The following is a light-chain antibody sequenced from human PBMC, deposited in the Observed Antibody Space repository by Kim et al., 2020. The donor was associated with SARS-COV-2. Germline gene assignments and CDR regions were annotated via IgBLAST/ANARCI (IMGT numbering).Light chain of an antibody. V-gene: IGLV3-1*01. CDR2: QDS. CDR3: QAWDSSTVV. J-gene: IGLJ2*01. Sequence: ASQGQTASITCSGDKLGDKYACWYQQKPGQSPVLVIYQDSKRPSGIPERFSGSNSGNTATLTISGTQAMDEADYYCQAWDSSTVVFGGGTQLTVL. CDR1: KLGDKY.